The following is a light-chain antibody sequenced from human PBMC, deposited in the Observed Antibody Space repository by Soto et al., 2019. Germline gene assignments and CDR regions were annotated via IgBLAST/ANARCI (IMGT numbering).Light chain of an antibody. J-gene: IGKJ3*01. CDR2: DSS. V-gene: IGKV3D-20*02. Sequence: EIVLTQSPGTLSLSPGERATLSCRASQSVSSSYLAWYQQKPGQAPRLLIYDSSTRATGFPDRFSGSGSGTDFTLTISSLEAEDSAVYYCQQRGSWPATFGPGTKVDIK. CDR1: QSVSSSY. CDR3: QQRGSWPAT.